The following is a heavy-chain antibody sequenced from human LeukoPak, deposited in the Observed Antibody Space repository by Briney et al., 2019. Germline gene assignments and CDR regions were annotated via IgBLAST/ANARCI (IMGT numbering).Heavy chain of an antibody. V-gene: IGHV3-74*01. D-gene: IGHD3-3*01. J-gene: IGHJ4*02. Sequence: QAGGSLRLPCAASGFTFSSYWMHWVRQAPGKGPVWVARTNRDGSSTAYADSVKGRFTISKDNAKNTLYLLMNSLRAEDTAVYYCARDSVEWYIFDYWGQGTLVTVSS. CDR1: GFTFSSYW. CDR3: ARDSVEWYIFDY. CDR2: TNRDGSST.